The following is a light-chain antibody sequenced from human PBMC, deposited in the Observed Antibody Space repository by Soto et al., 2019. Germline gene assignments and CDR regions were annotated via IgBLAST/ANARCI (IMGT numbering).Light chain of an antibody. J-gene: IGKJ1*01. V-gene: IGKV1-16*02. Sequence: DIQMTQSPYSLSAYVGDRVTITCRASQDICHYLAWFQQKPGKAPKSLIYAAFSLLSGVPSKFSGSGSGTEFTLTSSSLQPAYGATHCGQQYNSYNRTVVEGTKMKI. CDR2: AAF. CDR3: QQYNSYNRT. CDR1: QDICHY.